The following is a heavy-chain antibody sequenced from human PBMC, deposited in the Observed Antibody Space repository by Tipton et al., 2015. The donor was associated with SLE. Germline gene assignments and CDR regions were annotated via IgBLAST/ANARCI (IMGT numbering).Heavy chain of an antibody. CDR1: GGSISSGSYY. V-gene: IGHV4-61*01. CDR3: ARERYCSGASCYAPDY. J-gene: IGHJ4*02. CDR2: IFYSGST. D-gene: IGHD2-2*01. Sequence: TLSLTCTVSGGSISSGSYYWNWIRQPPGKGLEWIGYIFYSGSTNYNPSLKSRVTMSVDTSKNQFSLKLKSVTAADSAVYYCARERYCSGASCYAPDYWGQGTLVTVSS.